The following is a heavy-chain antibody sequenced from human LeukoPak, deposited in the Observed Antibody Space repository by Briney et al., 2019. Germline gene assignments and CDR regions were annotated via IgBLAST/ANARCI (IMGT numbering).Heavy chain of an antibody. CDR1: GLNVKNNY. D-gene: IGHD6-13*01. CDR2: IYSGGNT. J-gene: IGHJ5*02. Sequence: GGSLRLSCVTSGLNVKNNYMFWVRQSPVKGLEWVSIIYSGGNTFYADSVKGRFTISRDNSKNTLYLQMTSLKAEDTAVYYCARVQEAAAFDPWGQGTLVTVSS. CDR3: ARVQEAAAFDP. V-gene: IGHV3-53*01.